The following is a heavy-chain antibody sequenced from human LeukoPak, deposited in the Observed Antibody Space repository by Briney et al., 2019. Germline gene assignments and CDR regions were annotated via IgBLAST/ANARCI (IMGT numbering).Heavy chain of an antibody. J-gene: IGHJ4*02. CDR2: IYYSGST. D-gene: IGHD5-12*01. V-gene: IGHV4-59*01. CDR1: GGSISSYY. CDR3: ARSGHGDDYFDY. Sequence: PSEALSLTCTVSGGSISSYYWSWIRQPPGKGLEWTGYIYYSGSTNYNPSLKSRVTISVDTSKNQFSLKLSSVTAADTAVYYCARSGHGDDYFDYWGQGTLVTVSS.